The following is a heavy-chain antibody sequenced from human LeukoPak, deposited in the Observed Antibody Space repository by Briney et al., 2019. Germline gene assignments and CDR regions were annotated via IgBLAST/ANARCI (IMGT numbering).Heavy chain of an antibody. D-gene: IGHD3-3*01. Sequence: PGGSLRLSCAASGFTFSSYSMNWVRQAPGKGLEWVSSISSSSSYIYYADSVKGRFTISRDNARNSLYLQMNSLRAEDTAVYYCAREGVWSPHSKIYYYYGMDVWGQGTTVTVSS. V-gene: IGHV3-21*01. J-gene: IGHJ6*02. CDR2: ISSSSSYI. CDR1: GFTFSSYS. CDR3: AREGVWSPHSKIYYYYGMDV.